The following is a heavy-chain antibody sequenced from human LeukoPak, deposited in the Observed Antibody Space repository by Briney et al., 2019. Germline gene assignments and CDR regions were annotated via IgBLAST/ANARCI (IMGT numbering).Heavy chain of an antibody. D-gene: IGHD1-26*01. CDR2: INHSGST. CDR1: GGSFSGYY. Sequence: SETLSLTCAVYGGSFSGYYWSWIRQPPGKGLEWIGEINHSGSTNYNPSLKSRVTISVDTSKNQFSLKLSSVTAADTAVYYCARGPTDPWGQGTLVTVSS. V-gene: IGHV4-34*01. CDR3: ARGPTDP. J-gene: IGHJ5*02.